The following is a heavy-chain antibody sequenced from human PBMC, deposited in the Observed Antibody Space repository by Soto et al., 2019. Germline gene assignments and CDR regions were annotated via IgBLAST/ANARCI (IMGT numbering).Heavy chain of an antibody. CDR1: GGSFSGYY. Sequence: SETLSLTCAVYGGSFSGYYWSWTRQPPGKGLEWIGEINHSGSTNYNPSLKSRVTISVDTSKNQFSLKLSSVTAADTAVYYCARDSNYDILTGYDAFDIWGQGTMVTVSS. D-gene: IGHD3-9*01. CDR2: INHSGST. CDR3: ARDSNYDILTGYDAFDI. V-gene: IGHV4-34*01. J-gene: IGHJ3*02.